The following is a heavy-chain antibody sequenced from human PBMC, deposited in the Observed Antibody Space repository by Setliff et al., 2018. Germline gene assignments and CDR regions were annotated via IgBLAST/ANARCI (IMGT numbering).Heavy chain of an antibody. J-gene: IGHJ6*03. CDR1: GFTFSDYY. D-gene: IGHD2-21*02. V-gene: IGHV3-11*04. CDR2: ISSGSNSI. Sequence: PGGSLRLSCAASGFTFSDYYMSWIRQAPGKGLEWVSYISSGSNSIYYADSVKGRFTISRDNARNSLYLQMDRLRPEDTAVYYCAKSGGDHCCPLYHHYYMDVWGTGTTVTVSS. CDR3: AKSGGDHCCPLYHHYYMDV.